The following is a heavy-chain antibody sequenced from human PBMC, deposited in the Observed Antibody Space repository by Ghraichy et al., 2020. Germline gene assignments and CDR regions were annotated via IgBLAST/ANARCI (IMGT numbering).Heavy chain of an antibody. D-gene: IGHD3-16*01. CDR3: ATDGPTDSKTYPSYFED. CDR1: GFTGLTFSNYG. Sequence: GGSLRLSCAASGFTGLTFSNYGFHWVRQAPGKGLEWVALIWYDGIKADYRGSVKGRFTVSRDNSKNTVYLQMNSVRAEDTAVYYCATDGPTDSKTYPSYFEDWGQGTRVTVSS. CDR2: IWYDGIKA. J-gene: IGHJ4*02. V-gene: IGHV3-33*01.